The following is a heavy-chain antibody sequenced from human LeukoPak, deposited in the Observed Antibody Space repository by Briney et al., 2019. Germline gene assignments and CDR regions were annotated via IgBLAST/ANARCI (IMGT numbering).Heavy chain of an antibody. J-gene: IGHJ4*03. CDR2: IYYSGST. CDR1: GGSISSGGYY. CDR3: ARSPYYYDSSGYFFDY. D-gene: IGHD3-22*01. Sequence: PSETLSLTCTVSGGSISSGGYYWSWIRQHPGKGLEWIGYIYYSGSTYYNPSLKSRVTISVDTSKNQFSLKLSSVTAADTAVYYCARSPYYYDSSGYFFDYWGQGTTVTVSS. V-gene: IGHV4-31*03.